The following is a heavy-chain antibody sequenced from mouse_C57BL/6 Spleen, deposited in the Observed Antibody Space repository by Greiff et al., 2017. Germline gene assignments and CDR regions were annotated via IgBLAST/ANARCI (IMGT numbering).Heavy chain of an antibody. J-gene: IGHJ4*01. D-gene: IGHD2-3*01. CDR1: GYTFTDYY. CDR2: INPNNGGT. CDR3: ARGGYYPYYAMDY. Sequence: VQLQQSGPELVKPGASVKISCKASGYTFTDYYMNWVKQSHGKSLEWIGDINPNNGGTSYNQKFKGKATLTVDKSSSTAYMELRSLTSDDSAVYYCARGGYYPYYAMDYWGQGTSVTVSS. V-gene: IGHV1-26*01.